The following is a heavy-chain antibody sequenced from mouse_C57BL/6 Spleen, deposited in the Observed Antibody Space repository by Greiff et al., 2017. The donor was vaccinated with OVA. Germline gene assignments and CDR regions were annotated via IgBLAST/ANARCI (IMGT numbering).Heavy chain of an antibody. CDR3: ARGPYYYGSSYGWYFDV. CDR1: GYTFTGYW. D-gene: IGHD1-1*01. Sequence: QVQLQQSGAELMKPGASVKLSCKATGYTFTGYWIEWVKQRPGHGLEWIGEILPGSGSTNYNEKFKGKATFTADTSSNTAYMQLSSLTTEDSAIYYCARGPYYYGSSYGWYFDVWGTGTTVTVSS. CDR2: ILPGSGST. J-gene: IGHJ1*03. V-gene: IGHV1-9*01.